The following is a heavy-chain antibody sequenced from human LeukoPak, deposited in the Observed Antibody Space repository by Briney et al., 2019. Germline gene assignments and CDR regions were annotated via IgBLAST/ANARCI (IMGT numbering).Heavy chain of an antibody. J-gene: IGHJ4*02. D-gene: IGHD3-22*01. V-gene: IGHV4-59*01. Sequence: SETVSLTCTVPGGSISSYYCSWIRQPPGKGLEWTGYIYYSGSTNYNPSLKSRVTISVDTSKNQFSLKLSSVTAADTAVYYCARAIWGGSGYYYVIHFDYWGQGILVTVSS. CDR1: GGSISSYY. CDR2: IYYSGST. CDR3: ARAIWGGSGYYYVIHFDY.